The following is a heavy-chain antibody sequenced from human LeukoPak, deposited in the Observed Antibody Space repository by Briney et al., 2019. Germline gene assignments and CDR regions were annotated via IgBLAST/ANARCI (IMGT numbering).Heavy chain of an antibody. J-gene: IGHJ5*02. CDR2: IIPILGIA. V-gene: IGHV1-69*04. D-gene: IGHD3-3*01. CDR3: ARVGLTYYDFWSGYGWFDP. Sequence: SVKVSCKASGGTFSSYAISWVRQAPGQGLEWMGRIIPILGIANYARKFQGRVTITADKSTSTAYMELSSLRSEDTAVYYCARVGLTYYDFWSGYGWFDPWGQGTLVTVSS. CDR1: GGTFSSYA.